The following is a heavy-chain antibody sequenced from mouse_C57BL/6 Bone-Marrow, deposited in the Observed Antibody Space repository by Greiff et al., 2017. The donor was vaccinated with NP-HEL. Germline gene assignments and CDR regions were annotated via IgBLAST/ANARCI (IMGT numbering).Heavy chain of an antibody. V-gene: IGHV1-5*01. CDR3: TSGGFITTVVAFDY. CDR1: GYTFTSYW. D-gene: IGHD1-1*01. CDR2: IYPGNSDT. J-gene: IGHJ2*01. Sequence: VQLQQSGTVLARPGASVKMSCKTSGYTFTSYWMHWVKQRPGQGLEWIGAIYPGNSDTSYNQKFKGKAKLTAVTSASTAYMELSSLTNEDSAVYYCTSGGFITTVVAFDYWGQGTTLTVSS.